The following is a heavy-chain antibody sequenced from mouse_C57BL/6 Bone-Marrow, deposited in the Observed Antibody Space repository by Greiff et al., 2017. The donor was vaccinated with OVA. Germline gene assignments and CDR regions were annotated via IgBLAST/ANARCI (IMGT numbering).Heavy chain of an antibody. Sequence: VQLQQSGAELVRPGASVKMSCKASGYTFTSYTMHWVKQRPGQGLEWIGYINPSSGYTKYNQKFKDKATLTADTSSSTAYMQLSSLTSEDSAVYYCARSPLWLSFDYWGQGTTLTVSS. CDR2: INPSSGYT. CDR1: GYTFTSYT. CDR3: ARSPLWLSFDY. J-gene: IGHJ2*01. D-gene: IGHD6-1*01. V-gene: IGHV1-4*01.